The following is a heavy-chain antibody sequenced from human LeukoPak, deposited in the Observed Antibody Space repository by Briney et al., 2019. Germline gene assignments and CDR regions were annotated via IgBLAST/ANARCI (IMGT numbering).Heavy chain of an antibody. D-gene: IGHD2-15*01. V-gene: IGHV1-18*01. Sequence: GASVKVSCKASGYTFSSYGISWVRQAPGQGLEWLGWISPYTVNRNYAQKLQGRVTMTTDTSTSTAYMESRSLRSDDTAVYYCARDFGSESRSYYFDYWGQGTLVTVSS. CDR3: ARDFGSESRSYYFDY. CDR2: ISPYTVNR. CDR1: GYTFSSYG. J-gene: IGHJ4*02.